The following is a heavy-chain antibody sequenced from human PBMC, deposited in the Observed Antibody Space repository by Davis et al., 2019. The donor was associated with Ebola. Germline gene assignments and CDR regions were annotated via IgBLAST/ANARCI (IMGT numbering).Heavy chain of an antibody. J-gene: IGHJ4*02. Sequence: SLKIPCAAPGFTFSNYAMVRVRQAPGKGLEWVSGISWNSGNVGYADSVKGRFTISRDNAKSSLYLQLNSLRAEDTALYYCAKRRDRESYFDYWGQGTLVTVSS. CDR3: AKRRDRESYFDY. V-gene: IGHV3-9*01. CDR1: GFTFSNYA. D-gene: IGHD3-10*01. CDR2: ISWNSGNV.